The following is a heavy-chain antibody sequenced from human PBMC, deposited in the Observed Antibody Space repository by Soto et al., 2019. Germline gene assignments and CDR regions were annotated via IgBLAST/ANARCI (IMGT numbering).Heavy chain of an antibody. CDR3: ARGGRTRVYGMDV. V-gene: IGHV4-34*01. D-gene: IGHD1-26*01. Sequence: SETLSLTCAVYGGTFSGYYWSWIRQPPGKGLEWIGEIKHSGSTNYNPSLKSRVTISVDTSKNQFSLKLSSVTAADTAVYYGARGGRTRVYGMDVLGQGTTVNVS. CDR1: GGTFSGYY. CDR2: IKHSGST. J-gene: IGHJ6*02.